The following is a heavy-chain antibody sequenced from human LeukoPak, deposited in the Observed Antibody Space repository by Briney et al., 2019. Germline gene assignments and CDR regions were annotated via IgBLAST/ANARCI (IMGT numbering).Heavy chain of an antibody. CDR2: LHSSGGP. V-gene: IGHV4-4*07. D-gene: IGHD6-13*01. Sequence: SETLTLTCTASGFSCNSYDWSQIRQPAGQELEWLGRLHSSGGPNYNPSLRGRITMSVDFSTPQFSLRLTTVSPAHTATYYCARGDSHPAADPADLWGKGTTVIVSS. CDR1: GFSCNSYD. CDR3: ARGDSHPAADPADL. J-gene: IGHJ6*04.